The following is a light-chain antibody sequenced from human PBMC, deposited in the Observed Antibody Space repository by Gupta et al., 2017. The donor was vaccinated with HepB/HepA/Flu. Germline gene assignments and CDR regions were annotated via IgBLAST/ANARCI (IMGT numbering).Light chain of an antibody. CDR3: QLEGSSLLT. CDR1: QSVRSSY. Sequence: IVLSQSPGTLSLSPGERATLSCRASQSVRSSYLAWYQQKPGQAPRLLIYGASSRATGMPDSFSGSGSGTEFTLTISRREPEDFAVYYCQLEGSSLLTFGGGTKVDIK. V-gene: IGKV3-20*01. CDR2: GAS. J-gene: IGKJ4*01.